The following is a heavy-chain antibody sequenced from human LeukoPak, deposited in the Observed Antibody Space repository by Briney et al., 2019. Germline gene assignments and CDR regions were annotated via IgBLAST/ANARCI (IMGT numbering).Heavy chain of an antibody. CDR2: IYYSGST. J-gene: IGHJ4*02. CDR1: GGSFSSYY. V-gene: IGHV4-59*01. D-gene: IGHD6-19*01. Sequence: SETLSLTCTVSGGSFSSYYWSWIRQPPGKGLEWIGYIYYSGSTNYNPSLKSRVTILVDTSKNQFSLKLSSVTAADTAVYYCARGVAVAGRIGDFDYWGQGTLVTVSS. CDR3: ARGVAVAGRIGDFDY.